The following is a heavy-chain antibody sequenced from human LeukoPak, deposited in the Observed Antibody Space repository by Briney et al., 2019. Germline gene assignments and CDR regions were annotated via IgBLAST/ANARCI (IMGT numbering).Heavy chain of an antibody. CDR2: INTDGTVT. CDR3: ARMPSTEIYYFYYMDV. D-gene: IGHD2-2*01. V-gene: IGHV3-74*01. Sequence: PGGSLRLSCAASGFTFSKYWMLWVRQAPGKGLESVSRINTDGTVTTYADSVKGRFTVSRDNADNTMFLQMNSVRVEDTAVYYCARMPSTEIYYFYYMDVWGKGTTVIVSS. CDR1: GFTFSKYW. J-gene: IGHJ6*03.